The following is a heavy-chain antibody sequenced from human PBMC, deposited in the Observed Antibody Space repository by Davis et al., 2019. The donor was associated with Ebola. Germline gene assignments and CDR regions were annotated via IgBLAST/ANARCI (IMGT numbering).Heavy chain of an antibody. J-gene: IGHJ6*02. Sequence: MPSETLSLTCTVSGGSISSSSYYWGWFRQPPGKGLEWIGNLHHSGSTYYNPSLKSRVTISVDKSKNQFSLTLGSVTAADTAVYYCARAGYAYYYYGMDVWGQGTTVTVSS. CDR1: GGSISSSSYY. D-gene: IGHD1-1*01. V-gene: IGHV4-39*07. CDR2: LHHSGST. CDR3: ARAGYAYYYYGMDV.